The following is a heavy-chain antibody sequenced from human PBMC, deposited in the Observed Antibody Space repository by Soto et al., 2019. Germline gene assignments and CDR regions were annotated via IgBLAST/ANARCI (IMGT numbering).Heavy chain of an antibody. CDR2: ISGSGDRK. D-gene: IGHD3-16*02. V-gene: IGHV3-23*01. CDR1: GFTFNIYA. J-gene: IGHJ4*02. CDR3: AKASTYEYVWGSFRYYFDY. Sequence: PGGSLRLSCAASGFTFNIYAMSWVRPAPGKGLEWVSGISGSGDRKHYPDSVKGRFSISRDNSKNTIYLEMNSLRAEDTAVYYCAKASTYEYVWGSFRYYFDYWGQGALVTVSS.